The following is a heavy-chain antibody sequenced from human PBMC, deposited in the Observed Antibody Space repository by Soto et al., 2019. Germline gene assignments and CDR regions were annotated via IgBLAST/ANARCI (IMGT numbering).Heavy chain of an antibody. CDR3: AKDQASGQGSFDS. J-gene: IGHJ4*02. CDR2: ISYDGSNQ. CDR1: GFTFNIYG. V-gene: IGHV3-30*18. Sequence: GGSLRLSCAASGFTFNIYGMHWVRQAPDKGLEWVALISYDGSNQYYADSVKGRFTISRDNSKNTLFLQMNSLRADDTAVYYCAKDQASGQGSFDSWGQGAMVTVSS.